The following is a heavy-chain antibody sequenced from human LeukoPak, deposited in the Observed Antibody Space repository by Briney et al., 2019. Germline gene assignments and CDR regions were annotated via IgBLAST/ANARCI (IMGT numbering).Heavy chain of an antibody. CDR2: IYYSGST. D-gene: IGHD3-22*01. J-gene: IGHJ4*02. CDR3: ARADSSGYYDGGLDY. Sequence: KPSETLSLTCTVSGGSISSSSYYWGWIRQPPGKGLEWIGSIYYSGSTYYNPSLKSRVTISVDTSKNQFSLKLSSVTAADTAVYYCARADSSGYYDGGLDYWGQGTLVTVSS. V-gene: IGHV4-39*07. CDR1: GGSISSSSYY.